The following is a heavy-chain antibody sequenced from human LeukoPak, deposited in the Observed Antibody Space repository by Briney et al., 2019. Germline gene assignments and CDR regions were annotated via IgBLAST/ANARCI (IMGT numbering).Heavy chain of an antibody. Sequence: SQTLSLTCAVSGDTVSSNSAAWNWLRQSQSRGLEWLVRTYYRSKWYNDYAISVKSRITINPDTSKNQFSLQLNSVTPEDTAVYYCARSYSSGLHYWGQGTLVTVSS. D-gene: IGHD6-19*01. CDR2: TYYRSKWYN. V-gene: IGHV6-1*01. CDR1: GDTVSSNSAA. J-gene: IGHJ4*02. CDR3: ARSYSSGLHY.